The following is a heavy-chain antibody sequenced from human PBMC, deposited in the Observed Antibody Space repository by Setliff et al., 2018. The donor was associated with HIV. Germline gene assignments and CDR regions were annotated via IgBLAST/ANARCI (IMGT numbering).Heavy chain of an antibody. D-gene: IGHD3-10*01. CDR2: IKPDGSEK. CDR3: ARSVIGYYYYGMDV. J-gene: IGHJ6*02. CDR1: GFTFSSYW. Sequence: SGGSLRLSCAASGFTFSSYWMNWVRQAPGKGLEWVANIKPDGSEKYYVDSVKGRFTISRDNSKNTLYLQMNSLRAEDTAVYYCARSVIGYYYYGMDVWGQGTLVTVSS. V-gene: IGHV3-7*01.